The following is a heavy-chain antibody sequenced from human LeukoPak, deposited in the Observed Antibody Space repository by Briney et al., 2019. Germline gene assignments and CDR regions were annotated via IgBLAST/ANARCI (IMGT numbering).Heavy chain of an antibody. D-gene: IGHD3-22*01. CDR2: IYPGDSDT. CDR3: ARRVGYDSSGYYYYFDY. J-gene: IGHJ4*02. V-gene: IGHV5-51*01. Sequence: GESLRISCKGSGYSFTSYWIGWVRQMPGKGLEWMGIIYPGDSDTRYSPSFQGQVTISADKSISTAYLQWSSLKASDTAMYYCARRVGYDSSGYYYYFDYWGQGTLVTVSS. CDR1: GYSFTSYW.